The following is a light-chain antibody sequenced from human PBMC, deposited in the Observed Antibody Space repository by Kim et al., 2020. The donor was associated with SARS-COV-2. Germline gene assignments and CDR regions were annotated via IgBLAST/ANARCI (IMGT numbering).Light chain of an antibody. CDR2: GAS. J-gene: IGKJ2*01. Sequence: LSPGERATLSCRASQSVSSSYLAWYQQKPGQPPRLLIYGASSRATGIPDRFSGSGSGTDFTLAISRLEPEDFAVYYCQQYGSSPRTFGQGTKLEI. CDR3: QQYGSSPRT. V-gene: IGKV3-20*01. CDR1: QSVSSSY.